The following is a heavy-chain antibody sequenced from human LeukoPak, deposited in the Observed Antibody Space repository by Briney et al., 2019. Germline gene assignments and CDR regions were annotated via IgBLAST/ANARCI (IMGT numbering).Heavy chain of an antibody. CDR2: INHTGST. J-gene: IGHJ4*02. V-gene: IGHV4-34*01. D-gene: IGHD5-24*01. CDR1: GGSFSDYF. Sequence: SETLSLTCAVYGGSFSDYFWSWIRQPPGKGLEWIGEINHTGSTNYNPSLKSRVSISVDTSNNQFSLRLTSVTAADTAVYYCARRRWLQPFDYWGQGTLVTVSS. CDR3: ARRRWLQPFDY.